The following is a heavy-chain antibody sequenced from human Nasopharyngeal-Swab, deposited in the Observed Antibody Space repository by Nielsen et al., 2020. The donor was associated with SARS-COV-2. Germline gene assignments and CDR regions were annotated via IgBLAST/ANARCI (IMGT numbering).Heavy chain of an antibody. Sequence: ETLSLTCAASGFTFSSYAMSWVRQAPGKGLEWVSAISGSGGSTYYADSVKGRFTISRDNSKNTLYLQMNSLRAEDTAVYYCAKDQAYSGYDRSFYMDVWGKGTTVTAP. CDR3: AKDQAYSGYDRSFYMDV. D-gene: IGHD5-12*01. V-gene: IGHV3-23*01. CDR2: ISGSGGST. J-gene: IGHJ6*03. CDR1: GFTFSSYA.